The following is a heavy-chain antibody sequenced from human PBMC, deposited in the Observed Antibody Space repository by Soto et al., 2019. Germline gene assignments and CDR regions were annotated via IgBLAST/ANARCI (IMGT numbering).Heavy chain of an antibody. D-gene: IGHD3-22*01. J-gene: IGHJ4*02. Sequence: DSVKGRFTISRDNAKNSLYLRMNSLRDEDTAVYYCARGNYYDRSGYRYYLDYWGQGTLVTVSS. CDR3: ARGNYYDRSGYRYYLDY. V-gene: IGHV3-48*02.